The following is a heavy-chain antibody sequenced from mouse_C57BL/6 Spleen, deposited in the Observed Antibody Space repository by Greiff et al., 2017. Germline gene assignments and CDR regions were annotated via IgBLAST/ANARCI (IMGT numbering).Heavy chain of an antibody. CDR3: ARRGNYWFPH. CDR1: GYTFTGYW. J-gene: IGHJ3*01. V-gene: IGHV1-9*01. Sequence: QVQLQQSGAELMKPGASVKLSCKATGYTFTGYWIEWVKQRPGHGLEWIGEILPGNGSTNYNEQFKGKATFTADTSSNTAYMQLSRLTTEDSAIYYCARRGNYWFPHSGEGTLVTVSA. CDR2: ILPGNGST. D-gene: IGHD2-1*01.